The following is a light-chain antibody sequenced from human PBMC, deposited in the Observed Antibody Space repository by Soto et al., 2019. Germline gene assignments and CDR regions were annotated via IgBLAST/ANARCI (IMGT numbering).Light chain of an antibody. Sequence: QSALTQPASVSGSPGQSITISCTGTSSDVGGYIYVSWYQHHPGKAPKLMIYEVSNRPSGVSNRFSGSKSGNTASLTISGLQAEDEADYYCSSYARSSTHVFGTGTKLTVL. CDR3: SSYARSSTHV. CDR2: EVS. J-gene: IGLJ1*01. CDR1: SSDVGGYIY. V-gene: IGLV2-14*01.